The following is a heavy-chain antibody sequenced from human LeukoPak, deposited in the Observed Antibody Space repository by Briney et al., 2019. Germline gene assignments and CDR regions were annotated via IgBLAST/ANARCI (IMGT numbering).Heavy chain of an antibody. D-gene: IGHD5-24*01. CDR1: GFTFSSYR. CDR2: IKQDGSEK. Sequence: GGSLRLFCAASGFTFSSYRMSWVRQAPGKGLEWVANIKQDGSEKYYVDSEKGRFTISRDNAKNSLYLQMNSLRAEDTAVYYCARDDSRDGYNTHYYGMDVWGQGTTVTVSS. V-gene: IGHV3-7*01. CDR3: ARDDSRDGYNTHYYGMDV. J-gene: IGHJ6*02.